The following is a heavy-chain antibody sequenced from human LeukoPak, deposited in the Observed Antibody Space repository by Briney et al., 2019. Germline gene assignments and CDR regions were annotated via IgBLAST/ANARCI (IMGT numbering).Heavy chain of an antibody. D-gene: IGHD3-9*01. CDR1: GFTVRSNY. Sequence: GGSLRLSCAASGFTVRSNYMNWVRQAPGKGLEWVSVIYSGGSTYYADSVKGRFTISRDNSKNTLYLQMNSLRAEDTAVYYCAKGRRYNILTGYYVSEVDPWRQGILVTVSS. V-gene: IGHV3-66*01. J-gene: IGHJ5*02. CDR2: IYSGGST. CDR3: AKGRRYNILTGYYVSEVDP.